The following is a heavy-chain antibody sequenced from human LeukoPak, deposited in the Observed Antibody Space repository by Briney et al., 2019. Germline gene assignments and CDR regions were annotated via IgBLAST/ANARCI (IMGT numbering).Heavy chain of an antibody. D-gene: IGHD2-2*01. CDR3: ARDLDWSSTSCGWFDP. J-gene: IGHJ5*02. Sequence: ASVKVSCKASGYTFTSYGISSVRQAPGQGLEWMGWISAYNGNTNYAQNLQARVTMTPLTCTSTAYMGLRRLRSDDTAVYYCARDLDWSSTSCGWFDPWGQGTLVTVCS. CDR2: ISAYNGNT. CDR1: GYTFTSYG. V-gene: IGHV1-18*01.